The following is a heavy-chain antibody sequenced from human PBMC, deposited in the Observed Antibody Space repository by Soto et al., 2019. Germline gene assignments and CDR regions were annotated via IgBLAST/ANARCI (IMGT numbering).Heavy chain of an antibody. D-gene: IGHD2-8*01. CDR3: ARAYRTVMVYYPLDP. CDR1: GGTFSGYA. J-gene: IGHJ5*02. V-gene: IGHV1-69*13. CDR2: IIPIFGTA. Sequence: ASVKVSCKASGGTFSGYAISWVRQAPGQGLEWMGGIIPIFGTANYAQKFQGRVTITADESTSTAYMELSSLRSEDTAVYYCARAYRTVMVYYPLDPWGQGTLVTVSS.